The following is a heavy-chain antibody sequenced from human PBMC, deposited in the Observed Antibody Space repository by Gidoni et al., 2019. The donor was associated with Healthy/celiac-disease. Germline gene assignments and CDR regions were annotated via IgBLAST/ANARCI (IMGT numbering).Heavy chain of an antibody. CDR2: IWYDGSNK. Sequence: CAASGFTFSSYGMHWVRQAPGKGLEWVAVIWYDGSNKYYADSVKGRFTISRDNSKNTLYLQMNSLRAEDTAVYYCARDYFGDYFDYWGQGTLVTVSS. J-gene: IGHJ4*02. D-gene: IGHD3-16*01. CDR3: ARDYFGDYFDY. CDR1: GFTFSSYG. V-gene: IGHV3-33*01.